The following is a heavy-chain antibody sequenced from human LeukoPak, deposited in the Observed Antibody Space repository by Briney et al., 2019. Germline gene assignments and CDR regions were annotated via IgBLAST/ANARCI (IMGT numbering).Heavy chain of an antibody. Sequence: PSETLSLTCTVSGGSISSSSYYWGWIRQPPGKGLEWTGSIYYSGSTYYNPSLKSRVTISVDTSKNQFSLKLSSVTAADTAVYYCARPTRAAAGRGYFDYWGQGTLVTVSS. CDR2: IYYSGST. J-gene: IGHJ4*02. V-gene: IGHV4-39*01. CDR3: ARPTRAAAGRGYFDY. D-gene: IGHD6-13*01. CDR1: GGSISSSSYY.